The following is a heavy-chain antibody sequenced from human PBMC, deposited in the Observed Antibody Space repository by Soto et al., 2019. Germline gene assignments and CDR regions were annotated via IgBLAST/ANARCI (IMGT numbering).Heavy chain of an antibody. D-gene: IGHD6-6*01. CDR2: ISGSGGST. V-gene: IGHV3-23*01. J-gene: IGHJ2*01. CDR3: AKNEAARRWGWYFDL. Sequence: EVQLLESGGGLVQPGGSLRPSVAASGFTFTSKAMAWVGQAPGKGRGGVSAISGSGGSTYYADSVKGRFTISRDNSKNTLYLQMNSLRAEDTAVYYCAKNEAARRWGWYFDLWGRGTLVTVSS. CDR1: GFTFTSKA.